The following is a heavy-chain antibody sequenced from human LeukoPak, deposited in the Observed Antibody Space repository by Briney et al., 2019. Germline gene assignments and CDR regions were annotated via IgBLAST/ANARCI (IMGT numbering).Heavy chain of an antibody. CDR2: ISGSGSST. CDR3: ARDRVPRGYSYGPDY. CDR1: GFPFSSYA. Sequence: GGSLRLSCAASGFPFSSYAMSWVRQTPGKRLEWVSVISGSGSSTYYVDSVKGRFTISRDSSKNTLYLQMNGLRAEDTAVYYCARDRVPRGYSYGPDYWGQGTLVTVSS. D-gene: IGHD5-18*01. V-gene: IGHV3-23*01. J-gene: IGHJ4*02.